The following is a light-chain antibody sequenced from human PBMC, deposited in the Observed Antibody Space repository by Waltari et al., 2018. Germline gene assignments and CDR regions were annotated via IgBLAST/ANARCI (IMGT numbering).Light chain of an antibody. CDR2: EVS. J-gene: IGKJ4*01. V-gene: IGKV2-29*03. CDR3: MQGVEAPVT. Sequence: DIVMTQTPLSLSVTPGQPASISCKSSQSPFHSDGKTHLYWYLQKPGQSPQLLIYEVSRRFSGVSHRFSGSGSGTDFTLQISRVEAEDVGMYYCMQGVEAPVTFGGGTKLEIK. CDR1: QSPFHSDGKTH.